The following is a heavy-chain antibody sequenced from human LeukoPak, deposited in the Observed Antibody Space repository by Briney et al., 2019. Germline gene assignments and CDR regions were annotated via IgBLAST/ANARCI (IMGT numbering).Heavy chain of an antibody. D-gene: IGHD6-13*01. V-gene: IGHV4-34*01. CDR1: GGSFSGYY. J-gene: IGHJ3*02. Sequence: SETLSLTCAVYGGSFSGYYWSWIRQPPGKGLEWIGEINHSGSTNYNPSLKSRVTISVDTSKNQFSLKLSSVTAADTAVYYCARPGRSSSSWPLWGWVDAFDIWGQGTMVTVSS. CDR2: INHSGST. CDR3: ARPGRSSSSWPLWGWVDAFDI.